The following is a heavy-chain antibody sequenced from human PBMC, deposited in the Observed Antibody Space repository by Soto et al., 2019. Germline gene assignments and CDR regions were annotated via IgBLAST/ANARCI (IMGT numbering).Heavy chain of an antibody. V-gene: IGHV1-18*01. J-gene: IGHJ4*02. CDR1: GYTFTSYG. D-gene: IGHD3-3*01. Sequence: QVQLVQSGAEVKKPGASVKVSCKASGYTFTSYGISWVRQAAGQGLVWMGWISAYNGNTNYAQKLQGRVTMTTDTSTSTASMELGSLRPDATAVYYFARDDFGASGDYWGQGTLVTVSS. CDR2: ISAYNGNT. CDR3: ARDDFGASGDY.